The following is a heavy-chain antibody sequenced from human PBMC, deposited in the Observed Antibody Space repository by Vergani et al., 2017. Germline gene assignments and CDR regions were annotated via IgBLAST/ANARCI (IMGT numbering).Heavy chain of an antibody. D-gene: IGHD2-21*02. CDR1: GFVFSTYA. CDR3: AGVYGRCDCFDY. V-gene: IGHV3-23*01. CDR2: ISASGAPT. Sequence: EVQLLESGGDLVQPGGSLRLSCTASGFVFSTYAMSWVRQAPGKGLEWVSGISASGAPTYYADSVKGRVTISRDNSKNTLYLQLNSLSVGDTAVYYCAGVYGRCDCFDYWGQRTLVTVSS. J-gene: IGHJ4*02.